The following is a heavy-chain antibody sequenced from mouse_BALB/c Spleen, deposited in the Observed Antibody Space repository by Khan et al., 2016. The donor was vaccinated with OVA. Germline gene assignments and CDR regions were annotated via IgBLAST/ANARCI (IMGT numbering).Heavy chain of an antibody. V-gene: IGHV3-2*02. CDR1: GYSITSDYA. CDR2: ISYSGST. CDR3: ARKNSYGYALDY. Sequence: EVQLQESGPGLVKPSQSLSLTCTVTGYSITSDYAWDWIRQFPGNKLEWMGYISYSGSTSYNPSLKSRISFTRDTSKNQFFLQLNSVTTEDTATYYCARKNSYGYALDYWGQGTSVTFSS. D-gene: IGHD1-1*01. J-gene: IGHJ4*01.